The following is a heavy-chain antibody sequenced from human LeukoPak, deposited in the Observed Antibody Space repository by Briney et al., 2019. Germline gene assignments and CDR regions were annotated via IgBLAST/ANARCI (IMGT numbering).Heavy chain of an antibody. CDR3: ARVAAWVGHMDV. CDR1: GYTFTGYY. CDR2: INPNSGGT. Sequence: VASVKVSCKASGYTFTGYYMHWVRQAPGQGLEWMGWINPNSGGTNYAQKFQGRVTMTRDTSISTAYMELSRLRSDDTAVYYCARVAAWVGHMDVWGKGTTVTVPS. V-gene: IGHV1-2*02. D-gene: IGHD1-26*01. J-gene: IGHJ6*03.